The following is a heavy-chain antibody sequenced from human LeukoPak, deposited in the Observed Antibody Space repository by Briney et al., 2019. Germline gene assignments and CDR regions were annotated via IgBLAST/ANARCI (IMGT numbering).Heavy chain of an antibody. J-gene: IGHJ4*02. CDR2: IKEDGSEK. CDR1: QFTFSTYW. D-gene: IGHD3-9*01. V-gene: IGHV3-7*04. Sequence: PGGSLRLSCAASQFTFSTYWMSWLRQAPGKGLEWVANIKEDGSEKYYVDSVEGRFTISRDNAKNSLFLQVNSLRVEDTAVYYCVRDSGYFDCWGRGTLVTVSS. CDR3: VRDSGYFDC.